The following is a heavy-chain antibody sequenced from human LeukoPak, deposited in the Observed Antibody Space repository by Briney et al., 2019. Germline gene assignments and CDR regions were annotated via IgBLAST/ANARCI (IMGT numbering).Heavy chain of an antibody. CDR3: TTWDGRY. CDR1: GFTFSDSA. Sequence: GGSLRLSCAASGFTFSDSAMHWVRQASGKGLEWVGRIRSKANNYAPAYAASVKGRFTISRDDSKNTAYLQMNSLKTEDTAMYYCTTWDGRYWGQGTLVTVSS. D-gene: IGHD1-26*01. CDR2: IRSKANNYAP. J-gene: IGHJ4*02. V-gene: IGHV3-73*01.